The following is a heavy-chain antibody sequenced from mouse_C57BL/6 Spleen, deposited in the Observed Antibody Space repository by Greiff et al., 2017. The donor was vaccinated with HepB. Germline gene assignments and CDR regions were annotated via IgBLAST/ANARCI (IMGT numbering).Heavy chain of an antibody. J-gene: IGHJ4*01. V-gene: IGHV10-1*01. D-gene: IGHD2-2*01. CDR1: GFSFNTYA. CDR2: IRSKSNNYAT. Sequence: EVMLVESGGGLVQPKGSLKLSCAASGFSFNTYAMNWVRQAPGKGLEWVARIRSKSNNYATYYADSVKDRFTISRDDSESMLYLQMNNLKTEDTAMYYCVREYGYGPYAMDYWGQGTSVTVSS. CDR3: VREYGYGPYAMDY.